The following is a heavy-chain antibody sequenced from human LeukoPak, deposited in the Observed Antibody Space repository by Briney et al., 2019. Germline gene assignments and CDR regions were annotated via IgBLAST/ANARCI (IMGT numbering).Heavy chain of an antibody. CDR2: ISGSGSST. CDR3: ARDGPASWGFFDY. CDR1: GFTFRNHA. J-gene: IGHJ4*02. V-gene: IGHV3-23*01. Sequence: GGPLRLSCAASGFTFRNHAMNWVRQAPGKGLEWVSAISGSGSSTYYADSVKGRFTISRDNSKNTLYLQMNILRAEDTAEYYCARDGPASWGFFDYWGQGTLVTVSS. D-gene: IGHD3-16*01.